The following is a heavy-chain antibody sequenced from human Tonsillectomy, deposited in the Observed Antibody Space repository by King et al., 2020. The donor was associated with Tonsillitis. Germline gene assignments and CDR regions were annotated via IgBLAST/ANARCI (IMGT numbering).Heavy chain of an antibody. D-gene: IGHD6-13*01. V-gene: IGHV4-61*02. CDR3: ARARGRARIAAAGLGYFDY. J-gene: IGHJ4*02. CDR1: GGSISSGSYY. Sequence: QLQESGPGLVKPSQTLSLTCTVSGGSISSGSYYWHWIRQPAGKGLEWIGRIYTSGSTNYNPSLKSRVTMSIDTSKNQFSLKLSSVTAADTAVYYCARARGRARIAAAGLGYFDYWGQGTLVTVSS. CDR2: IYTSGST.